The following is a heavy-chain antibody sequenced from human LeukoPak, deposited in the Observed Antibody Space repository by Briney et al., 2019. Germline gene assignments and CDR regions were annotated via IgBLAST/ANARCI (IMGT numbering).Heavy chain of an antibody. Sequence: SVKVSCKASGGTFSSYAISWVRQAPGQGLEWMGGIIPIFGTANYAQKFQGRVTITADKSMSTAYMELSSLRSEDTAVYYCARGGYFHPFDYWGQGTLVTVSS. V-gene: IGHV1-69*06. CDR1: GGTFSSYA. J-gene: IGHJ4*02. CDR2: IIPIFGTA. CDR3: ARGGYFHPFDY. D-gene: IGHD2/OR15-2a*01.